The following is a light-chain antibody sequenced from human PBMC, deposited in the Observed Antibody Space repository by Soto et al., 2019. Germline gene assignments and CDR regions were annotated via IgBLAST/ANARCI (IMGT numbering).Light chain of an antibody. Sequence: DIQMTQSPSSLSASVGDRVIITCRASQTISSYLNWYQQKPGKAPKLLVYAASSLQSGVPSRFSGSGSGRDFTLTISSLQPEDSAIYYCQQSWAFGEGTKVDIK. CDR1: QTISSY. CDR3: QQSWA. CDR2: AAS. J-gene: IGKJ4*01. V-gene: IGKV1-39*01.